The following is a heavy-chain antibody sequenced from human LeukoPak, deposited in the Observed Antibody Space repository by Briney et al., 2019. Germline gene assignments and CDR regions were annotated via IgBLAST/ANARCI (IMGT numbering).Heavy chain of an antibody. V-gene: IGHV3-7*01. J-gene: IGHJ4*02. D-gene: IGHD3-10*01. CDR3: ARDSSGSYSQGFDY. CDR2: IKQDGSEK. CDR1: GFTFSSCW. Sequence: GGSLRLSCAASGFTFSSCWMSWVRQAPGKGLEWVANIKQDGSEKYYVDSVKGRFTISRDNAKNSLYLQMNSLRAEDTAVYYCARDSSGSYSQGFDYWGQGTLVTVSS.